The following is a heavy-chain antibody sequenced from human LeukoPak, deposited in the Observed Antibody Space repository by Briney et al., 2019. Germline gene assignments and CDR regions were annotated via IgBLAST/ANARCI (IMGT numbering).Heavy chain of an antibody. CDR3: ARDPGTTAMVRYGMDV. V-gene: IGHV1-69*06. J-gene: IGHJ6*04. Sequence: GSSVKVSCKASGGIFSSYAISWVRQAPGQGLEWMGGIIPIFGTANYAQKFQGRVTITADKSTSTAYVELSSLRSEDTAVYYCARDPGTTAMVRYGMDVWGKGTTVTVSS. CDR1: GGIFSSYA. D-gene: IGHD5-18*01. CDR2: IIPIFGTA.